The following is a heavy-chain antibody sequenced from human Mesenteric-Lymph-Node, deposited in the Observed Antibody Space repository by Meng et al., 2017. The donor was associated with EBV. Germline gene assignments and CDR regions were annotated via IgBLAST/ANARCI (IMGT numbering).Heavy chain of an antibody. CDR2: INHSGST. J-gene: IGHJ4*02. V-gene: IGHV4-34*01. CDR3: ARLIVGSLSTFDY. Sequence: QLQQWGAGRLKPSDTRSLTCAFYGGSFSNHYWSWIRQPPGKGLEWIGEINHSGSTSYNPSLKSRVTISVDTAKNQFSLKMSSVTAADTAVYYCARLIVGSLSTFDYWGQGALVTVSS. D-gene: IGHD1-26*01. CDR1: GGSFSNHY.